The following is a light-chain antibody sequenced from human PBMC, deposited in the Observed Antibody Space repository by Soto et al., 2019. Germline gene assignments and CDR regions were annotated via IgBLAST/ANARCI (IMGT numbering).Light chain of an antibody. V-gene: IGLV2-11*01. J-gene: IGLJ3*02. CDR1: SSDVGGYNY. CDR2: DVS. CDR3: CSYAGSYSRV. Sequence: QSALTQPRSVSESPGQSVTISCTGTSSDVGGYNYVSWYQHDPGKAPKLMISDVSKRPSGVPDRFSGSKSGNTASLTISGLQAEDEADYYCCSYAGSYSRVFGGGTKLTVL.